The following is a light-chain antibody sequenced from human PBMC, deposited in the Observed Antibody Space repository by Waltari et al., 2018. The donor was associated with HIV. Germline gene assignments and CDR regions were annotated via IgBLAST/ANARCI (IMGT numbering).Light chain of an antibody. CDR3: HVWDSSSAQVV. J-gene: IGLJ2*01. Sequence: SYVLTQPPSLSVAPGPTAKITCGGNNNGDQSVHWYQQKPGQAPVFVIYDDRDRRSETPERFAGSNSGDTATLTIRDVEAGDEADYYCHVWDSSSAQVVFGGGTKVTVL. V-gene: IGLV3-21*02. CDR1: NNGDQS. CDR2: DDR.